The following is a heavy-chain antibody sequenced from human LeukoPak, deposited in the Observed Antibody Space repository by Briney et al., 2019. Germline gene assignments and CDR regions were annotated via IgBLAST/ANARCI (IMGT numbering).Heavy chain of an antibody. D-gene: IGHD1-26*01. CDR1: GYGFTSYW. Sequence: GESLKISCKGSGYGFTSYWIGWVRQMPGKGLEWMGTIYPGDSDTRYSPSFQGQVTISADKSISTAYLQWSSLKASDTAKYYCARPRNSGSFNAFDIWGQGTMVTVSS. J-gene: IGHJ3*02. V-gene: IGHV5-51*01. CDR2: IYPGDSDT. CDR3: ARPRNSGSFNAFDI.